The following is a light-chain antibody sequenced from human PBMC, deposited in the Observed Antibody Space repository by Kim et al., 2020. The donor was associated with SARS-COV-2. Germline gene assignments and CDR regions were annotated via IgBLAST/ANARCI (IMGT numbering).Light chain of an antibody. CDR1: SSNIRAGYD. CDR2: GNS. CDR3: QSYDSSLSGWV. Sequence: QRVTISCTGSSSNIRAGYDVHWYQQLPGTAPKLLIYGNSNRPSGVPDRFSGSKSGTSASLAITGLQAEDEADYYCQSYDSSLSGWVFGGGTKLTVL. V-gene: IGLV1-40*01. J-gene: IGLJ3*02.